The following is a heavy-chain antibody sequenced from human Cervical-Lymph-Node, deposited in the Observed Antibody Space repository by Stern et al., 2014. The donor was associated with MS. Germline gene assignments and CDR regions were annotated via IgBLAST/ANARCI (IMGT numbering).Heavy chain of an antibody. J-gene: IGHJ5*02. D-gene: IGHD6-19*01. CDR3: ARSSGSPGWFDP. CDR1: GGSFSGYY. V-gene: IGHV4-34*01. CDR2: INHSGST. Sequence: QVQLQQWGAGLLKPSETLSLTCAVYGGSFSGYYWSWIRQPPGKGLEWIGEINHSGSTNYNPSLKNRVTTSVPKYKKQLPPKLSSVTAADTAVYYCARSSGSPGWFDPWGQGTLVTVSS.